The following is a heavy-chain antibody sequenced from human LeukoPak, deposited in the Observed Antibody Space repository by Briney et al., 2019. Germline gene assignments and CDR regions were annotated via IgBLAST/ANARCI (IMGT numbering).Heavy chain of an antibody. J-gene: IGHJ5*02. CDR2: INPNTGVT. CDR3: ARRARVGATVNWFDP. Sequence: ASVKVSCKPSGYTFTGHYIHWVRQAPGQGLEWMGWINPNTGVTNYAQKFQGRVTMTSDTSVSTGYMELSSLRSDDTAVYYCARRARVGATVNWFDPWGQGTLVTVSS. CDR1: GYTFTGHY. D-gene: IGHD1-26*01. V-gene: IGHV1-2*02.